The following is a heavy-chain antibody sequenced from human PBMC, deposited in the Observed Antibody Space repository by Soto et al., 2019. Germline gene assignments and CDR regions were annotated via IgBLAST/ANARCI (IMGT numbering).Heavy chain of an antibody. CDR3: ARPARVPSYSSSWIYYYYGMDV. CDR2: IDPSDSYT. Sequence: GESLKISCKGSGYSFTSYWISWVRQMPGKGLEWMGRIDPSDSYTNYSPSFQGHVTISADKSISTAYLQWSSLKASDTAMYYCARPARVPSYSSSWIYYYYGMDVWGQGTKVTVSS. V-gene: IGHV5-10-1*01. CDR1: GYSFTSYW. D-gene: IGHD6-13*01. J-gene: IGHJ6*02.